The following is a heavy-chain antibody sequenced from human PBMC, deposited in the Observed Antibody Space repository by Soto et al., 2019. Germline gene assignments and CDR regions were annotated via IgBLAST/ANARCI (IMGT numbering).Heavy chain of an antibody. V-gene: IGHV1-69*13. CDR2: IIPIFGTA. Sequence: SVKVSCKASGGTFSSYAISWVRQALGQGLEWMGGIIPIFGTANYAQKFQGRVTITADESTSTAYMELSSLRSEGTAVYYCASLIVYVGNRGRSDCYFDFWGRGTLVTVSS. J-gene: IGHJ2*01. CDR1: GGTFSSYA. D-gene: IGHD3-16*01. CDR3: ASLIVYVGNRGRSDCYFDF.